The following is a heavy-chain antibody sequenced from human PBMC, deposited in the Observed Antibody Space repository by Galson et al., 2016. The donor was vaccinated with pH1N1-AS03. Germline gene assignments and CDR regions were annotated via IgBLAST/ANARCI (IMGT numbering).Heavy chain of an antibody. V-gene: IGHV3-33*01. CDR2: IWHDGSEK. D-gene: IGHD3-16*02. CDR1: GFTFSSHG. CDR3: ARDRHYYDYIWGTYRYDWYFDL. J-gene: IGHJ2*01. Sequence: SLRLSCAASGFTFSSHGMHWVRQTPGKGPEWVAVIWHDGSEKYYADSVKGRFTIFRDNPKNTLYLQMNSLRAEDTAVYYCARDRHYYDYIWGTYRYDWYFDLWGRGTLVTVSS.